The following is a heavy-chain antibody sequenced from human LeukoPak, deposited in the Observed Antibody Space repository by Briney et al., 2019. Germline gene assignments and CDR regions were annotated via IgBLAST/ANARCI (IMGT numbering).Heavy chain of an antibody. J-gene: IGHJ4*02. V-gene: IGHV4-59*01. CDR1: GGSINTYF. D-gene: IGHD3-3*01. CDR2: ISSGGST. Sequence: SETLSLTCTVSGGSINTYFWSWIRQPPGKGLEWIGYISSGGSTNYNPSLKSRVTISVGTSKNQFSLKLSSVTAADTAVYYCAGGSAYYNYWGQGTLVPVSS. CDR3: AGGSAYYNY.